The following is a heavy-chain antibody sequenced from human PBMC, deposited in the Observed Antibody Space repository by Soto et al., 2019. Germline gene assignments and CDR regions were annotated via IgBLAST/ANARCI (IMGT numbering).Heavy chain of an antibody. Sequence: ASVKVSCKASGYTFTSYGISWVRQAPGQGLEWMGWISAYNGNTNYAQKLQGRVTMTTDTSTSTAYMELRSLRSDDTAVYYCARVTAYYDFWSGYYGDNWFDPWGQGTLVTVSS. V-gene: IGHV1-18*04. CDR2: ISAYNGNT. D-gene: IGHD3-3*01. J-gene: IGHJ5*02. CDR1: GYTFTSYG. CDR3: ARVTAYYDFWSGYYGDNWFDP.